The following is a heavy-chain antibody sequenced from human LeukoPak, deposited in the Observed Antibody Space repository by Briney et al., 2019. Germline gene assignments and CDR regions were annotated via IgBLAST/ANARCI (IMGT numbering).Heavy chain of an antibody. J-gene: IGHJ4*02. Sequence: SETLSLTCTVSGGSISSYYWSWIRQPPGKGLEWIGYIYYSGSTNYNPSLKSRVTISVDTSKNQFSLELSSVTAADTAVYYCARLHDSSGYYGYWGQGTLVTVSS. CDR1: GGSISSYY. V-gene: IGHV4-59*01. CDR2: IYYSGST. D-gene: IGHD3-22*01. CDR3: ARLHDSSGYYGY.